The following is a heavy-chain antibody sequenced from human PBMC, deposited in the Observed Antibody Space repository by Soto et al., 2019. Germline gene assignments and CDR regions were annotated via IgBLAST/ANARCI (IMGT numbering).Heavy chain of an antibody. V-gene: IGHV1-46*01. D-gene: IGHD2-2*01. CDR2: INPSGGST. CDR1: GYTFTSYY. CDR3: ARVLYLYGMDV. Sequence: GASVKVSCKASGYTFTSYYMYWVRQAPGQGLEWMGIINPSGGSTSYAQKFQGRVTMTRDTSTSTVYMELSSLRSEDTAVYYCARVLYLYGMDVWGQGTTVTVSS. J-gene: IGHJ6*02.